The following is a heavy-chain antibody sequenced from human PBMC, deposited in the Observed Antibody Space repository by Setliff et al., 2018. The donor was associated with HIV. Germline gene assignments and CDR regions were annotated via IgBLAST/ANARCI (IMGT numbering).Heavy chain of an antibody. CDR2: IYYSGST. J-gene: IGHJ6*03. D-gene: IGHD3-10*01. CDR1: GGSISSYY. Sequence: SETLSLTCTVSGGSISSYYWSWIRQPPGKGLEWIGYIYYSGSTKYNPSLKSRVTISADTSKNQFSLKLSSVTAADTAVYYCARTFVVFRVRGVSSVYMDVWGKGTTVTVSS. CDR3: ARTFVVFRVRGVSSVYMDV. V-gene: IGHV4-59*01.